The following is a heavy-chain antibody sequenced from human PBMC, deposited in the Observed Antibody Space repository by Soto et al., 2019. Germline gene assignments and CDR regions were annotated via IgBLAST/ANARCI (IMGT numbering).Heavy chain of an antibody. V-gene: IGHV4-31*03. CDR2: IYVTGAV. D-gene: IGHD2-21*01. J-gene: IGHJ5*02. Sequence: SETLSLTCIVSGAALNSGSYYGIWIRQVPGKGLEWIGHIYVTGAVDYNPSLRDRITISQDTSERQFSLNLRLVTAADTAVYYCARLRIATNNYKWFDPWGQGTLVTVSS. CDR3: ARLRIATNNYKWFDP. CDR1: GAALNSGSYY.